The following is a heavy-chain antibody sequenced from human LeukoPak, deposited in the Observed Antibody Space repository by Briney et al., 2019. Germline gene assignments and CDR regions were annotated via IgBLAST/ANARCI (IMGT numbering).Heavy chain of an antibody. J-gene: IGHJ4*02. D-gene: IGHD3-9*01. CDR2: IYYSGST. Sequence: SETLSLTCTVSGGSISSTGYYWGWIRQPPGKGLEWIGSIYYSGSTNYNPSLKSRVTISVDTSKNQFSLKLSSVTAADTAVYYCARGRDILTGSDYWGQGTLVTVSS. CDR1: GGSISSTGYY. V-gene: IGHV4-39*07. CDR3: ARGRDILTGSDY.